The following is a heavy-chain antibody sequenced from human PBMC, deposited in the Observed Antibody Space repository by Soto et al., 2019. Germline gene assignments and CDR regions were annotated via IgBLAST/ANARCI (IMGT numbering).Heavy chain of an antibody. J-gene: IGHJ4*02. Sequence: PGGSLRLSCAASGFTFSSYGMHWVRQAPGKGLEWVAVIWYDGSNKYYADSVKGRFTISRDNSKNTLYLQMNSLRAEDTAVYYCARGFIYYGSGSYYTYMSSGVLDYWGQGTLVTVSS. V-gene: IGHV3-33*01. CDR3: ARGFIYYGSGSYYTYMSSGVLDY. CDR1: GFTFSSYG. CDR2: IWYDGSNK. D-gene: IGHD3-10*01.